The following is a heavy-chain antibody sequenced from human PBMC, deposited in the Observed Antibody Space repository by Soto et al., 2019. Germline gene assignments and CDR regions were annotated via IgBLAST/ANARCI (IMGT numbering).Heavy chain of an antibody. D-gene: IGHD3-9*01. CDR2: INAGNGNT. CDR1: GYTFTSYA. J-gene: IGHJ5*02. CDR3: ARGGFYDILTGYYP. V-gene: IGHV1-3*01. Sequence: QVQLVQSGAEVKKPGASVKVSCKASGYTFTSYAMHWVRQAPGQRLEWMGWINAGNGNTKYSQKFQGRVTITRDTSASTAYMELSSLRSVDTAVYYCARGGFYDILTGYYPWGQGTLVTVSS.